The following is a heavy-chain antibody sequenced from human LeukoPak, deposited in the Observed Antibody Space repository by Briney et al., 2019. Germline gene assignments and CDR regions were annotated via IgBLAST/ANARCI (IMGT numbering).Heavy chain of an antibody. CDR1: GFTFSSYE. J-gene: IGHJ4*02. Sequence: TGGSLRLSCVMSGFTFSSYEMNWVRQAPGKGLEWVSYIGSGANTTYYADSVKGRFTISRDNAKKSLFLQMTSLRVEDTAIYYCAATGYDTGWRDCWGLGTQVTVSS. CDR3: AATGYDTGWRDC. D-gene: IGHD6-19*01. V-gene: IGHV3-48*03. CDR2: IGSGANTT.